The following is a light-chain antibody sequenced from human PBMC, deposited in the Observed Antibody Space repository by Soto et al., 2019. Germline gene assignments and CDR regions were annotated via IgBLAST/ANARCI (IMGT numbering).Light chain of an antibody. Sequence: QSALTQPASVSWAPGQSITISCTGTSSDVGSYNLVSWYQQHPGKAPKLMIYEGSKRPSGVSNRFSGSKSGNTASLTISGLQAEDEADYYCCSYAGSSTFVFGGGTKVTVL. CDR2: EGS. CDR1: SSDVGSYNL. CDR3: CSYAGSSTFV. J-gene: IGLJ2*01. V-gene: IGLV2-23*03.